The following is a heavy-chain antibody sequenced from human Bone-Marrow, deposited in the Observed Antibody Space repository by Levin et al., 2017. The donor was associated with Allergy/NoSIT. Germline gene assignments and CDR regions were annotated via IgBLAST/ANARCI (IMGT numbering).Heavy chain of an antibody. V-gene: IGHV5-51*01. D-gene: IGHD4-17*01. CDR2: FDPKDSDT. Sequence: GESLKISCRGSGYTFSNFWIGWVRQMPGKGLEWMGIFDPKDSDTRYSPSFQGQVIISGDKSINTAYLQWSSLQASDTAIYYCARHDGDDAPYFDLWGQGTLVTVSS. CDR3: ARHDGDDAPYFDL. CDR1: GYTFSNFW. J-gene: IGHJ4*02.